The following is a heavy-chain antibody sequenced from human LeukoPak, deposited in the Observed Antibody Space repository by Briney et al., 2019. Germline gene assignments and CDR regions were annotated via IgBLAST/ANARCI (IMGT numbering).Heavy chain of an antibody. CDR3: AGPQRPSKYYYYMDV. CDR1: GYTFTSYG. CDR2: ISAYNGNT. D-gene: IGHD4-11*01. J-gene: IGHJ6*03. Sequence: ASVKVSCKASGYTFTSYGISWVRQAPGQGLEWMGWISAYNGNTNYAQKLQGRVTMTRDMSTSTVYMELSSLRSEDTDVYYCAGPQRPSKYYYYMDVWGKGTTVTVSS. V-gene: IGHV1-18*01.